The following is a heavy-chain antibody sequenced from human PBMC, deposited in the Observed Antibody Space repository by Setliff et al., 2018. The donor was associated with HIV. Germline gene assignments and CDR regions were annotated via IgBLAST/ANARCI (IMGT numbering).Heavy chain of an antibody. CDR3: ARPTSSSTDY. V-gene: IGHV3-11*01. CDR2: ISGSGGTV. CDR1: GFTFSNSY. J-gene: IGHJ4*02. Sequence: PGGSLRLSCAASGFTFSNSYMSWIRQAPGKGLEWISYISGSGGTVYHADSVKGRFTIARDNAKNSLYLQMDSLRAEDTAVYYCARPTSSSTDYWGQGTLVTVSS. D-gene: IGHD6-6*01.